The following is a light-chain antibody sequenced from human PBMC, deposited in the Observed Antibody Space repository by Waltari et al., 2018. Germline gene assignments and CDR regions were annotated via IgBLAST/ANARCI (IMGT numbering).Light chain of an antibody. CDR3: MQGTHWPWT. J-gene: IGKJ1*01. V-gene: IGKV2-30*01. CDR1: QSLVYIDGTTY. CDR2: KVS. Sequence: DVVMTQSPLSLPVTLGQPASISCRASQSLVYIDGTTYLNWFQQRPGQSPRRLIYKVSDRDSGVPDRFSGSESGTDFTLKISRVEAEDVGIYYCMQGTHWPWTFGQGTKVEIK.